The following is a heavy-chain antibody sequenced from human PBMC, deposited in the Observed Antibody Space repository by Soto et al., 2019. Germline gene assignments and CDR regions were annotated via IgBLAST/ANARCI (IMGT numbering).Heavy chain of an antibody. CDR3: ARTYYYYYGMDV. CDR2: INPNSGGT. V-gene: IGHV1-2*02. J-gene: IGHJ6*02. Sequence: GXSVKVSCKASGYSFTCYYMHWVRQAPGQGLEWMGWINPNSGGTNYAQKFQGRVTMTRDTSISTAYMELSRLRSDDTAVYYCARTYYYYYGMDVWGQGTTVPSP. CDR1: GYSFTCYY.